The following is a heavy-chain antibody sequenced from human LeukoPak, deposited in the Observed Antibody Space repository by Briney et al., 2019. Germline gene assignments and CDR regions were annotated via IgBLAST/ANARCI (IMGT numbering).Heavy chain of an antibody. J-gene: IGHJ5*02. CDR1: GYTLTELS. CDR2: FDPEDGET. Sequence: ASVKVSCKVSGYTLTELSMHWVRQAPGKGLEWMGGFDPEDGETIYAQKFQGRVTMTEDTSTDTAYMELSSLRSEDTAVYYCATVVYRFGNNWFDPWGQGTLVTVSS. D-gene: IGHD3-10*01. CDR3: ATVVYRFGNNWFDP. V-gene: IGHV1-24*01.